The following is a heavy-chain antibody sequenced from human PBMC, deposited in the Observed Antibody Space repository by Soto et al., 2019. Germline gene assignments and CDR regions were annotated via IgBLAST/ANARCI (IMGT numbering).Heavy chain of an antibody. CDR3: ARARARIVATTAHFAC. Sequence: QVQLQESGPGLVKPSQTLSLTCTVSGGSISSGGYYWSWIRQHPGNGLEWIGYIYYSGSTYYNQYLKSRITISVDTCKNQFSLRLSSVTAADTAVYYWARARARIVATTAHFACWGQGTLVTASS. CDR2: IYYSGST. V-gene: IGHV4-31*03. CDR1: GGSISSGGYY. J-gene: IGHJ4*02. D-gene: IGHD5-12*01.